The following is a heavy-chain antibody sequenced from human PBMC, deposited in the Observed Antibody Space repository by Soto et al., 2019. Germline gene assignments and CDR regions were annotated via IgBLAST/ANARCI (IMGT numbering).Heavy chain of an antibody. D-gene: IGHD1-1*01. CDR3: VRDGTKTLRDWFDP. CDR2: IYATGTT. Sequence: SETLSLTCTVSGASISGFYWSWIRKSAGKGLEWIGRIYATGTTDYNPSLKSRVMMSVDTSKKQFSLRSRSVTAADTAVYYCVRDGTKTLRDWFDPWGQGISVTVSS. J-gene: IGHJ5*02. V-gene: IGHV4-4*07. CDR1: GASISGFY.